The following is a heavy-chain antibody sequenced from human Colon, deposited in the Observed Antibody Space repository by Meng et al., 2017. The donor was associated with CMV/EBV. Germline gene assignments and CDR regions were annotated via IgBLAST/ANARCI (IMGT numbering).Heavy chain of an antibody. V-gene: IGHV4-34*01. CDR1: GGSFRGFY. CDR3: ARPVQIEDRSSVNWFDP. J-gene: IGHJ5*02. D-gene: IGHD3-10*01. Sequence: SETLSLTCTVSGGSFRGFYWTWIRQSPEKGFEWIGEINSNGGTNYNPSLNSRVTMSVDTSKNQFSLKMKSMTAADAGVYYCARPVQIEDRSSVNWFDPWGQGILVTRLL. CDR2: INSNGGT.